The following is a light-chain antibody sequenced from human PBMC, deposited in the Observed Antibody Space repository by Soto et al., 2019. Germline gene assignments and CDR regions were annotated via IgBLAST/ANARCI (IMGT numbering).Light chain of an antibody. CDR2: EVS. Sequence: QSVLTQPASVSGSPGQPITISCTGTSSDVGGYNYVSWYQQHPGKAPKLMIYEVSNRPSGVSNRFSGSKSGNTASLTISGLQAEDEADYFCSSYGSTSTRYVFGTGTKLTVL. J-gene: IGLJ1*01. CDR3: SSYGSTSTRYV. CDR1: SSDVGGYNY. V-gene: IGLV2-14*01.